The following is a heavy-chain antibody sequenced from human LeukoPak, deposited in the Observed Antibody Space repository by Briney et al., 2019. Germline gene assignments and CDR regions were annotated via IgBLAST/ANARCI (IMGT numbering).Heavy chain of an antibody. CDR1: GFTFSSYA. Sequence: GGSLRLSCAASGFTFSSYAMSWGRQAPGKGLEWGSFISPSGDRTSNADSVEGRFTISRDNTRNTLYLQMNSLRDEDTGVYYCAIMHGYYDGSGFWVQWGQGTLVTVSS. D-gene: IGHD3-22*01. CDR3: AIMHGYYDGSGFWVQ. CDR2: ISPSGDRT. J-gene: IGHJ4*02. V-gene: IGHV3-23*01.